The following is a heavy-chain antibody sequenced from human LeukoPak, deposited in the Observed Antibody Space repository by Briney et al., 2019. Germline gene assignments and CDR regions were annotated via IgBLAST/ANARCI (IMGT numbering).Heavy chain of an antibody. D-gene: IGHD2-2*01. J-gene: IGHJ5*02. Sequence: AGSLRLSCAASGFTFSSYEMNWVRQAPGKGLEWVSYISSSGSTIYYADSVKGRFTISRDNAKNSLYLQMNSLRAEDTAVYYCASQPWDIVVVPAAMGGFDPWGQGTLVTVSS. CDR2: ISSSGSTI. CDR1: GFTFSSYE. CDR3: ASQPWDIVVVPAAMGGFDP. V-gene: IGHV3-48*03.